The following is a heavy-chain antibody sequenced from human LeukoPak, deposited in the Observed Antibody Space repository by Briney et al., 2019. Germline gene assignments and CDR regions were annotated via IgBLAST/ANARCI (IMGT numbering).Heavy chain of an antibody. CDR2: ISNDGSNK. Sequence: PGGSLRLSCAASGFTFSNYGMHWVRQAPGKGLEWVAVISNDGSNKYYADSVKGPFTISRDNSKNTLYLQMSSLRPEDTAVYYCAKGFGYGDYGLDYWGQGTLVTVSS. CDR3: AKGFGYGDYGLDY. CDR1: GFTFSNYG. V-gene: IGHV3-30*18. J-gene: IGHJ4*02. D-gene: IGHD4-17*01.